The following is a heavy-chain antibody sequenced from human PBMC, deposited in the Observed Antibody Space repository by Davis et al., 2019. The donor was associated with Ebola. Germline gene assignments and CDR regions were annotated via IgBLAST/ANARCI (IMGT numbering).Heavy chain of an antibody. CDR2: ISPDGSYT. V-gene: IGHV3-74*01. D-gene: IGHD6-19*01. J-gene: IGHJ4*02. CDR3: TRGTTGWKGTDY. Sequence: GESLKIPCAASEFTFSSLWMHLVRPGSGQEQVWVGNISPDGSYTAYTDSAKGRFTISSDNARNTMFLQMSSLRAEDTAVYYCTRGTTGWKGTDYWGQGTLLTVSS. CDR1: EFTFSSLW.